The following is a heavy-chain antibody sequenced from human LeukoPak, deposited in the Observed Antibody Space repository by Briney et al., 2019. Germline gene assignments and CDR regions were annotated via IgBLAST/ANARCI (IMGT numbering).Heavy chain of an antibody. CDR1: GYTFTSYG. J-gene: IGHJ6*03. CDR2: ISAYNGNT. Sequence: GAPVKVSCKASGYTFTSYGISWVRQAPGQGLEWMGWISAYNGNTNYAQKLQGRVTMTTDTSTSTAYMELRSLRSDDTAVYYCARDDFRDYDFWSGYYPNYYYYYMDVWGKGTTVTVSS. CDR3: ARDDFRDYDFWSGYYPNYYYYYMDV. D-gene: IGHD3-3*01. V-gene: IGHV1-18*01.